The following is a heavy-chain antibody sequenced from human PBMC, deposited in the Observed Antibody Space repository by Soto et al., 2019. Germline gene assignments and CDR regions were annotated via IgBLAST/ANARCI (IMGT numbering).Heavy chain of an antibody. CDR2: ISGSGGGT. Sequence: GGSLRLSCVASGFTFSSYAMSWVRQAPGKGLEWVSAISGSGGGTYYADSVKGRFTISSDNSKNTLYLQMNSLRAEDTAVYYCAEGYCSGGSCYTGNYYYMDVWGKGTTVTVSS. J-gene: IGHJ6*03. CDR3: AEGYCSGGSCYTGNYYYMDV. CDR1: GFTFSSYA. D-gene: IGHD2-15*01. V-gene: IGHV3-23*01.